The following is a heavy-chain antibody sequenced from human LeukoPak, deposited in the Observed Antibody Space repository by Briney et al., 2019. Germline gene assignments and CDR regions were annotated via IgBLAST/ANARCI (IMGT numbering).Heavy chain of an antibody. V-gene: IGHV1-69*06. Sequence: ASVKVSCKASGDTFINDYFHWVRQAPGQGLEWMGGIIPIFGTANYAQKFQGRVTVTADKSTSTAYMELRSLRSADTAVYYCARGNDGWPHYYYYFMDVWGKGTTVTVSS. D-gene: IGHD1-1*01. CDR3: ARGNDGWPHYYYYFMDV. J-gene: IGHJ6*03. CDR2: IIPIFGTA. CDR1: GDTFINDY.